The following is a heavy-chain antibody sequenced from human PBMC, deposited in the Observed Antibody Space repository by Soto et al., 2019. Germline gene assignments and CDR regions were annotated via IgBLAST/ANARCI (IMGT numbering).Heavy chain of an antibody. V-gene: IGHV1-69*13. CDR1: GGTFSSYA. Sequence: GASVKVSCKASGGTFSSYAISWVRQAPGQGLEWMGGIIPIFGTANYAQKFQGRVTITADESTSTAYMELSSLRSEDTAVYYCASTPYLWGANYFDYWGQGTLVTVSS. J-gene: IGHJ4*02. D-gene: IGHD7-27*01. CDR2: IIPIFGTA. CDR3: ASTPYLWGANYFDY.